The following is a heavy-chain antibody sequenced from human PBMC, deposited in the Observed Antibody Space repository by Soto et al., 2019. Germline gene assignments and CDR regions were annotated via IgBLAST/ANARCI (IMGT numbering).Heavy chain of an antibody. D-gene: IGHD3-3*01. CDR2: ISAYNGNT. J-gene: IGHJ4*02. CDR3: ARDLNDFWSGYYTQNFDY. Sequence: ASVKVSCKASGYTFTSYGISWVRQAPGQGLEWMGWISAYNGNTNYAQKLQGRVTMTTDTSTSTAYMELRSLRSDDTAVYYCARDLNDFWSGYYTQNFDYWGQGTLVTVSS. V-gene: IGHV1-18*01. CDR1: GYTFTSYG.